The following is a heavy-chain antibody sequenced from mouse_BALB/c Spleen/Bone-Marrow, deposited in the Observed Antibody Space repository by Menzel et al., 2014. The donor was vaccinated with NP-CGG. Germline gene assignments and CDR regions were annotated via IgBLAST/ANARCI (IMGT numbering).Heavy chain of an antibody. CDR3: TRGLEYVVDY. CDR1: GYSFTGYT. CDR2: INPYNGGT. D-gene: IGHD2-13*01. J-gene: IGHJ4*01. V-gene: IGHV1-18*01. Sequence: EVKLMESGPELVKPGASMKISCKASGYSFTGYTMNWVKQSHGKNLEWIGLINPYNGGTSYNQEFKDKATLTVDKSSSTAYMELLSLTSEDSAVYYCTRGLEYVVDYWGQGTSVTVSS.